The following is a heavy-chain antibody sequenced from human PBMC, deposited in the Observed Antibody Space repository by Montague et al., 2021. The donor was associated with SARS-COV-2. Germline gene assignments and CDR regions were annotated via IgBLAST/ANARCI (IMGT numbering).Heavy chain of an antibody. D-gene: IGHD1-26*01. CDR1: GFTFSSYA. J-gene: IGHJ3*02. CDR3: AREPDSGSYYSDAFDI. V-gene: IGHV3-30-3*01. CDR2: ISYDGSNK. Sequence: SLRLSCAASGFTFSSYAMHWVRQAPGKGLEWVAVISYDGSNKYYXXSVKGRFTISRDNSKNTLYLQMNSLRAEDTAVYYCAREPDSGSYYSDAFDIWGQGTMVTVSS.